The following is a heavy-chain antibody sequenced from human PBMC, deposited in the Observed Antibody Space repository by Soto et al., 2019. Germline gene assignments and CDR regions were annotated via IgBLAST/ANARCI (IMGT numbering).Heavy chain of an antibody. D-gene: IGHD2-21*02. CDR1: RYIFTAYF. CDR2: INPNNGAT. J-gene: IGHJ5*02. V-gene: IGHV1-2*02. CDR3: ASHDPGDRLDP. Sequence: ASVKVSCKAPRYIFTAYFMHWVRQAPGQGLEWMGWINPNNGATHYGLSFQGRVTMTRDTSISTAYMELSSLRSDDTAVYYCASHDPGDRLDPWGQGTLVTVSS.